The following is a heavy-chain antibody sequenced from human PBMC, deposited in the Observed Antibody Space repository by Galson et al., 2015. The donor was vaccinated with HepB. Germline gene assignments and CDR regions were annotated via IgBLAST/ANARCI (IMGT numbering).Heavy chain of an antibody. V-gene: IGHV1-3*01. J-gene: IGHJ3*02. CDR1: GYTFTSYA. CDR2: INAGNGNT. D-gene: IGHD3-22*01. CDR3: ARVYDSSGYWSAFDI. Sequence: SVKVSCKASGYTFTSYAMHWVRQAPGQRLEWMGWINAGNGNTKYSQKFQGRVTITRDTSASTAYMELSSLRSEDTAVYYCARVYDSSGYWSAFDIWGQGTMVTVSS.